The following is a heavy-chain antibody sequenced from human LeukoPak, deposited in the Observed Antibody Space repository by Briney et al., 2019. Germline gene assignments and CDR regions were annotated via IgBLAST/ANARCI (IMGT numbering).Heavy chain of an antibody. CDR3: ARDVVIREVPITGFDF. D-gene: IGHD1-20*01. J-gene: IGHJ5*01. V-gene: IGHV4-39*07. CDR1: GGSISSSSYY. Sequence: PSETLSLTCTVSGGSISSSSYYWGWIRQPPGKGLEWIGSIYYSGSTYYNPSLKSRVTISVDTSKNQFSLKLSSVTAADTAVYYCARDVVIREVPITGFDFWGQGTLVTVSS. CDR2: IYYSGST.